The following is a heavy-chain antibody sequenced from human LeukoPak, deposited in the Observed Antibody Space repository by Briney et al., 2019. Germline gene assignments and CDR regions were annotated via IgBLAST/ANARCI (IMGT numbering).Heavy chain of an antibody. CDR3: ARDKLGLGELSLYDQ. CDR1: GYTLTGYY. CDR2: MNPNSGGT. Sequence: ASVKVSCKASGYTLTGYYMHWVRQAPGQGLGWMGWMNPNSGGTKYAQKSQGRVTMTRDTSISTAYMELSRLRSDDTAMYYCARDKLGLGELSLYDQWGQGTLVTVFS. V-gene: IGHV1-2*02. D-gene: IGHD3-16*02. J-gene: IGHJ5*02.